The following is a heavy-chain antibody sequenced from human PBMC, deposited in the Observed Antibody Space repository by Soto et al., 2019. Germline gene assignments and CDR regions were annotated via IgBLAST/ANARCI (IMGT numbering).Heavy chain of an antibody. D-gene: IGHD6-19*01. CDR3: ARDIGTAVAYYYGMDV. CDR2: IIPILGIA. CDR1: GGTFSSYT. J-gene: IGHJ6*02. V-gene: IGHV1-69*08. Sequence: QVQLVQSGAEVKKPGSSVKVSCKASGGTFSSYTISWVRQAPGQGLEWMGRIIPILGIANYAQKFQGRVTITEDKSTSTAYMELSSLRSEDTAVYYCARDIGTAVAYYYGMDVWGQGTTVTVSS.